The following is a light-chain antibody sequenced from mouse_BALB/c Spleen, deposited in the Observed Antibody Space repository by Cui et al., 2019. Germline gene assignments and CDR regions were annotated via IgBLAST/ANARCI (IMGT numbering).Light chain of an antibody. CDR1: QDINSY. J-gene: IGKJ1*01. CDR2: RAN. Sequence: DIKMTQYPSSMYASLGERVTITCKASQDINSYLSWFQQKPGKSPKTLIYRANSLLDGVPSRFSGSGSGQDYSLTISSLEYEDMGIYYCLQYDEFPWTFGGGTKLEIK. CDR3: LQYDEFPWT. V-gene: IGKV14-111*01.